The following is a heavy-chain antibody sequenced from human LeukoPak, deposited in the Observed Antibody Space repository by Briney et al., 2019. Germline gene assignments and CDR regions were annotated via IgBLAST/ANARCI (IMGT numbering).Heavy chain of an antibody. CDR2: IIPILGIA. J-gene: IGHJ5*02. D-gene: IGHD3-10*01. V-gene: IGHV1-69*02. CDR1: GGTFSSYT. Sequence: SVKVSCKASGGTFSSYTISCVRQAPGQGLEWMGRIIPILGIANYAQKFQGRVTITADKSTSTAYMELSSLRSEDTAVYYCARCLGFGMVRGVIVDNWFDPWGQGTLVTVSS. CDR3: ARCLGFGMVRGVIVDNWFDP.